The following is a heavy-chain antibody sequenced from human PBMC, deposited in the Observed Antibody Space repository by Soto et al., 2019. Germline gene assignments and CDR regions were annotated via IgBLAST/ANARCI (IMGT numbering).Heavy chain of an antibody. J-gene: IGHJ5*02. V-gene: IGHV3-13*01. CDR2: IGTAGDT. D-gene: IGHD3-10*01. CDR1: GFTFSSYD. CDR3: ARGGGKGSVSSLRFDP. Sequence: EVQLVESGGGLVQPGGSLRLSCAASGFTFSSYDMHWVRQATGKGLEWVSAIGTAGDTYYPGSVKGRFTVSRENAKNSLYLQMNSRRAEDTAVYYCARGGGKGSVSSLRFDPWGQGTLVTVSS.